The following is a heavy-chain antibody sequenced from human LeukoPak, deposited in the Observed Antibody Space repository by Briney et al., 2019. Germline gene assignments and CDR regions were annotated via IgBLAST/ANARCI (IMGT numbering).Heavy chain of an antibody. V-gene: IGHV4-34*01. CDR2: INQSGST. D-gene: IGHD6-13*01. Sequence: SETLSLTRAVYGGSFRGYYWRWIRQPPGRGLEWIGEINQSGSTNYNPSLKSRVTISVDTSKNQFSLKLSSVTAADTAVYYCARETAAGFYYGMDVWGKGTTVTVSS. CDR1: GGSFRGYY. J-gene: IGHJ6*04. CDR3: ARETAAGFYYGMDV.